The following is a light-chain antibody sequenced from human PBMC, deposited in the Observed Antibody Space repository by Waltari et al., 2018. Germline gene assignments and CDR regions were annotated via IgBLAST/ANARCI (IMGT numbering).Light chain of an antibody. V-gene: IGKV3-15*01. Sequence: EIVMTQSPATLSVSPGERATLSCRASQSVSSNLAWYQPKPGQAPRLLIYGASTRATGIPARFSGSGSGTEFTLTISSMQSEDFAVYYCQQYNNWPPTITFGQGTRLEIK. CDR1: QSVSSN. CDR3: QQYNNWPPTIT. CDR2: GAS. J-gene: IGKJ5*01.